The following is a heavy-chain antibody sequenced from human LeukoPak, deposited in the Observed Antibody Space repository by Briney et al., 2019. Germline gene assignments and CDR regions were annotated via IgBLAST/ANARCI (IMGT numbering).Heavy chain of an antibody. CDR3: ARRNDFDI. Sequence: SETLSLICAVSGGSITGYHWSWIRQPPGKGLEWIGYIYSSETTEYKPSLKSRVTISADTSKNQFSLKLTSVTAADTAIYYCARRNDFDIWGQGTMVTVSS. V-gene: IGHV4-4*08. J-gene: IGHJ3*02. CDR2: IYSSETT. CDR1: GGSITGYH.